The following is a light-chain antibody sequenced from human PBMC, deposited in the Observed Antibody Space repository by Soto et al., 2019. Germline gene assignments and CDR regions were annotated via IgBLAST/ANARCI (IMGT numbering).Light chain of an antibody. Sequence: QSVLTQPPSVSGAPGQRVTISCTGSSSNIGAGYDVHWYQQLPGTAPKLLIYDNTNRPSGVPDRFSGSKSGTSASLAITGLQAEDEADYYCQSYDSSQDVVFGGGTKVTVL. CDR3: QSYDSSQDVV. CDR2: DNT. CDR1: SSNIGAGYD. V-gene: IGLV1-40*01. J-gene: IGLJ2*01.